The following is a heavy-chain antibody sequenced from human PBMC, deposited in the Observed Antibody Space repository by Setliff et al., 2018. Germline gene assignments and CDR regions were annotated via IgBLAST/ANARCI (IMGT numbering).Heavy chain of an antibody. CDR3: ARDRFYNSWSGTSITAPHDAFDI. J-gene: IGHJ3*02. CDR2: INPTGGLT. D-gene: IGHD3-3*01. V-gene: IGHV1-46*03. Sequence: ASVKVSCKASGYTLTKYYMHWVRQAPGQGLEWMGIINPTGGLTRYAQKFQGRVTMTRDTSMSTVYLEVSSLRSEDTAAYFCARDRFYNSWSGTSITAPHDAFDIWGQGTMVTVSS. CDR1: GYTLTKYY.